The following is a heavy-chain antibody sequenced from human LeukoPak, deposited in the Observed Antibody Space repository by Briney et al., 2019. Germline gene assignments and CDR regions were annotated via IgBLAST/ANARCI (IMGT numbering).Heavy chain of an antibody. CDR2: IYSGGST. D-gene: IGHD4-17*01. Sequence: GGSLRLSCAASGFTVSNNYMSWVRQAPGKGLQWVSVIYSGGSTYYADSVKGRFTISRDNSKNTLYLQMNSLRAEDTAVYYCASAGTTVTSINHWGQGTLVTVSS. J-gene: IGHJ5*02. V-gene: IGHV3-53*01. CDR3: ASAGTTVTSINH. CDR1: GFTVSNNY.